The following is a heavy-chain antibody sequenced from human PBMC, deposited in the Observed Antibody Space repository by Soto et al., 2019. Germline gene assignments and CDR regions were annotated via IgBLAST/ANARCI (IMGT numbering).Heavy chain of an antibody. D-gene: IGHD4-4*01. Sequence: QVQLQESGPGLVKPSQTPSLTCTVSGGSISSGDYYWSWIRQPPGKGLEWIGYIYYSGSTYYNPSLKSRVTISVDTSKNQFSLKLSSVTAADTAVYYCARADYSNLELWGYYYYGMDVWGQGTTVTVSS. CDR1: GGSISSGDYY. J-gene: IGHJ6*02. V-gene: IGHV4-30-4*01. CDR3: ARADYSNLELWGYYYYGMDV. CDR2: IYYSGST.